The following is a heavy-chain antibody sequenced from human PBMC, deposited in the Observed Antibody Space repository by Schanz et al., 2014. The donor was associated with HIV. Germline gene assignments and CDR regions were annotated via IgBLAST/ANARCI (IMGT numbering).Heavy chain of an antibody. CDR1: GGSFRGYY. V-gene: IGHV4-34*01. J-gene: IGHJ4*01. CDR3: ARGDFGGNSVDY. Sequence: QVQLQQWGAGLLKPSETLSLTCAVYGGSFRGYYWTWIRQFPGMGLEWIGKVRHTGGTNYNPSLKSRVTMSVDPSKNQSPLKLTSVTAADTAVYFCARGDFGGNSVDYWGHGNLVTVSS. CDR2: VRHTGGT. D-gene: IGHD2-21*02.